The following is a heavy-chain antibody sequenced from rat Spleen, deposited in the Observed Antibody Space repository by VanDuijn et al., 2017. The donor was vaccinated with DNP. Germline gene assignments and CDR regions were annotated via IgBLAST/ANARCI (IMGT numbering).Heavy chain of an antibody. V-gene: IGHV2S30*01. CDR1: GFSLMDYS. CDR3: ARHRGGSFAGYFDF. Sequence: QVQLKESGPGLVLPSQTLSLTCTVSGFSLMDYSIHWIRQPPGKGLEWMGRMKYDGDTYYNSALKSRLSISRDTSKRQVFLKMNSLQPADTGTYYCARHRGGSFAGYFDFWGPGTMVTVSS. J-gene: IGHJ1*01. D-gene: IGHD4-3*01. CDR2: MKYDGDT.